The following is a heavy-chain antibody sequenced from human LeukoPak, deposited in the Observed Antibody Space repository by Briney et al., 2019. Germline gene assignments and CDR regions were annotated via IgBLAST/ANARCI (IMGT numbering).Heavy chain of an antibody. J-gene: IGHJ4*02. CDR1: GFTFNSYW. CDR3: AKVNDLGDFDY. Sequence: GGSLRLSCAASGFTFNSYWMNWVRQAPGKGLEWVANIKRDGSEKYYVDSVKGRFTISRDNAKNSLDLQMNSLRVEDTAVYYCAKVNDLGDFDYWGQGTLVTVSS. CDR2: IKRDGSEK. D-gene: IGHD1-1*01. V-gene: IGHV3-7*03.